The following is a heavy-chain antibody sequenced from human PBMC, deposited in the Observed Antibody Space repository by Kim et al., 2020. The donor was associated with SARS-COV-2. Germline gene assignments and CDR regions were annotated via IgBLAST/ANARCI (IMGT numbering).Heavy chain of an antibody. CDR2: IWYDGSNK. D-gene: IGHD3-3*01. V-gene: IGHV3-33*01. CDR1: GFTFSSYG. CDR3: AREGQITIFVVVIYYFDY. J-gene: IGHJ4*02. Sequence: GGSLRLSCAASGFTFSSYGMHWVRQAPGKGLEWVAVIWYDGSNKYYADSVKGRFTISRDNSKNTLYLQMNSLRAEDTAVYYCAREGQITIFVVVIYYFDYWGQGALITVSS.